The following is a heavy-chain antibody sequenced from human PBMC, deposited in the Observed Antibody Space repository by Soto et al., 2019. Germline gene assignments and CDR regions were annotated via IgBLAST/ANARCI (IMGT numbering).Heavy chain of an antibody. V-gene: IGHV1-18*01. CDR1: GYTFTSYG. CDR2: ISAYNGNT. D-gene: IGHD3-3*01. Sequence: GASVKVSCKASGYTFTSYGISWVRQAPGQGLEWMGWISAYNGNTNYAQKLQGRVTMTTDTSTSTAYMELRSLRSDDTAVYYCARDGGDFWSGSGPPYYYGMDVWGQGTKVTVSS. CDR3: ARDGGDFWSGSGPPYYYGMDV. J-gene: IGHJ6*02.